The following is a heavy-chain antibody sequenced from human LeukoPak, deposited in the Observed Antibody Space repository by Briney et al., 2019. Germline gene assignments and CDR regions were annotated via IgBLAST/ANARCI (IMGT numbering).Heavy chain of an antibody. CDR1: GYTFTSYY. D-gene: IGHD1-26*01. CDR2: INPSGGST. J-gene: IGHJ4*02. Sequence: GASVKVPCKASGYTFTSYYMHWVRQAPGQGLEWMGIINPSGGSTSYAQKFQGRVTMTRDTSTSTVYMELSSLRSEDTAVYYCATGIVGANLDYWGQGTLVTVSS. V-gene: IGHV1-46*01. CDR3: ATGIVGANLDY.